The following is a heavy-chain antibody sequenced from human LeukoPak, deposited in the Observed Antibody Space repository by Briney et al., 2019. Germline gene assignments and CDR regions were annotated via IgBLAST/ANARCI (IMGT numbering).Heavy chain of an antibody. J-gene: IGHJ4*02. D-gene: IGHD3-10*01. Sequence: GGSLRLSCAASGFTFSSYAMHWVRQAPGKGLEWVAVISYDGSNKYYADSVKGRFHISRDNSKNTLYLQMNSLRAEDTAVYYCAKEFKSMVAFENWGQGTLVTVSS. CDR1: GFTFSSYA. CDR2: ISYDGSNK. V-gene: IGHV3-30-3*01. CDR3: AKEFKSMVAFEN.